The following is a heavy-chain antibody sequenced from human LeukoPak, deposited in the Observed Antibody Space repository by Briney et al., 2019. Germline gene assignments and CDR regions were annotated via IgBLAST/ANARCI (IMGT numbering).Heavy chain of an antibody. D-gene: IGHD2-21*02. CDR3: ARQRLSAGDLTAQADY. Sequence: GESLKISCKGSGYSFTSYWIGWVRQMPGKGLEWMGIIYPGDSDTRYSPSFQGQVTISADKSISTAYLQWSSLKASDTAMYYCARQRLSAGDLTAQADYWGQGTLVTVSS. CDR2: IYPGDSDT. CDR1: GYSFTSYW. V-gene: IGHV5-51*01. J-gene: IGHJ4*02.